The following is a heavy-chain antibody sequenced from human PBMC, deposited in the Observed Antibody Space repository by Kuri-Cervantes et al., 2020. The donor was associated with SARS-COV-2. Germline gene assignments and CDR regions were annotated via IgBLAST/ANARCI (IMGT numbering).Heavy chain of an antibody. V-gene: IGHV4-39*07. D-gene: IGHD3-10*01. CDR3: ARYRAFGAWADAFDI. CDR1: GGSISSSSYY. J-gene: IGHJ3*02. Sequence: SETLSLTCTVSGGSISSSSYYWGWIRQPPGKGLEWIGSIYHSGSTYYNPSLKSRVTISVDTSKNQFSLKLSSVTAADTAVYYCARYRAFGAWADAFDIWGQGTMVTVSS. CDR2: IYHSGST.